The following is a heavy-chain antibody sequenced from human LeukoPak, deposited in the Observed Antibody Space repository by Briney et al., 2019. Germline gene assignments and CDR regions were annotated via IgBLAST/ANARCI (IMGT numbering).Heavy chain of an antibody. CDR3: ARGQWGLDY. CDR1: GFTFSACG. D-gene: IGHD1-26*01. V-gene: IGHV3-11*01. J-gene: IGHJ4*02. Sequence: GGSLRLSCTASGFTFSACGMTWIRQAPGKALEWVSYISPDGTTSYYADSLKGRFTVSRDNAKNSLYLQMNSLSAEDTAVYFCARGQWGLDYWGQGALVTVSS. CDR2: ISPDGTTS.